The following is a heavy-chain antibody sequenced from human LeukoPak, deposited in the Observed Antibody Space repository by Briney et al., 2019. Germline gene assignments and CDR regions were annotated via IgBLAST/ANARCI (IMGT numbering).Heavy chain of an antibody. V-gene: IGHV3-48*03. D-gene: IGHD5-12*01. CDR1: GFTFSSYE. CDR3: AKDPPSVVANAFHI. J-gene: IGHJ3*02. Sequence: PGGSLRLSCAASGFTFSSYEMNWVRQAPGKGLEWVSYISSRGSTIYYADSVKGRFTISRDNAKNSLYLQMNSLRAEDTAVYYCAKDPPSVVANAFHIWGQGTMVTVSS. CDR2: ISSRGSTI.